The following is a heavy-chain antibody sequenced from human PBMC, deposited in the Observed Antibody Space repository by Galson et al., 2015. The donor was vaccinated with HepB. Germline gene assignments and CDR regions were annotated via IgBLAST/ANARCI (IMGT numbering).Heavy chain of an antibody. CDR2: TYYRSKWYN. Sequence: CAISGDSVSSNTAAWNWFRQSLSRGLEWLGRTYYRSKWYNDYAPSVRSRITINPDTSKNQFSLQLNSVTPEDTAVYYCAKWGDYWGQGTLVTVSS. CDR1: GDSVSSNTAA. D-gene: IGHD2-8*01. V-gene: IGHV6-1*01. CDR3: AKWGDY. J-gene: IGHJ4*02.